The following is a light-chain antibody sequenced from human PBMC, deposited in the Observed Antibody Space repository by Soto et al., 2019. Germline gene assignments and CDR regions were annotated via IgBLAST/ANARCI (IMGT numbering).Light chain of an antibody. CDR1: SSNIGAPYD. V-gene: IGLV1-40*01. Sequence: QAVVTQPPSVSGAPGQRVAISCTGSSSNIGAPYDVHWYQQLPGAAPKLLIYGDTNRPSGVPDRFSGSKSATSASLVISGLQAEDEADYYCQSYDSSLGVVFGGGTKLTVL. J-gene: IGLJ3*02. CDR2: GDT. CDR3: QSYDSSLGVV.